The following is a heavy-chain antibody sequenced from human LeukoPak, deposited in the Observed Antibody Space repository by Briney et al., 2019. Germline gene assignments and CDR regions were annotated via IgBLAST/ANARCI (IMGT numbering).Heavy chain of an antibody. Sequence: ASVKVSCKASGYTFTSYDINWVRQAPGQGLEWMGWINPNSGGTNYAQKFQGRVTMTRDTSISTAYMELSRLRSDDTAVYYCARAGGDFWSGYYRNWFDPWGQGTLVTVSS. CDR2: INPNSGGT. D-gene: IGHD3-3*01. CDR3: ARAGGDFWSGYYRNWFDP. J-gene: IGHJ5*02. V-gene: IGHV1-2*02. CDR1: GYTFTSYD.